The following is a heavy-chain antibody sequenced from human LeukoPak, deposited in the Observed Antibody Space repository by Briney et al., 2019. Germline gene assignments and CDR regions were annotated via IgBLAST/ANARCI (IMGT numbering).Heavy chain of an antibody. D-gene: IGHD3-10*01. CDR2: ISNSGST. J-gene: IGHJ4*02. CDR1: GGSISSNY. CDR3: ARDMGREGGFDY. Sequence: SETLSLTCAVSGGSISSNYWSWIRQPPGKGLEWIGFISNSGSTNYNPSLKSRVSISADTTKNHLSLKLTSVTAADTAVYYCARDMGREGGFDYWGQGTLVTVSS. V-gene: IGHV4-59*01.